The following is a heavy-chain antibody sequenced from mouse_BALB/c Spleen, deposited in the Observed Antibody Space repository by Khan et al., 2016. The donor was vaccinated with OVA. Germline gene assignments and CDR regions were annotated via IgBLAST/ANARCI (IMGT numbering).Heavy chain of an antibody. CDR1: GFTFSSFG. D-gene: IGHD1-1*01. CDR3: ARSRLRYAMDY. V-gene: IGHV5-17*02. Sequence: EVELVESGGGLVQPGGSRKLSCAASGFTFSSFGMHWVRQAPEKGLEWVAYISSGSSTIYYADTVKGRFTISRDNPKNTLFLQMTSLRSEDTAMYYCARSRLRYAMDYWGQGPSVTVSS. CDR2: ISSGSSTI. J-gene: IGHJ4*01.